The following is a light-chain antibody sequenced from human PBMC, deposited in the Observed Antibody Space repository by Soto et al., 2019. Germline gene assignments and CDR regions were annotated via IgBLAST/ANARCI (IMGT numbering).Light chain of an antibody. Sequence: QSALTQPASVSGSPGQSITISCTGSSSDVGGYNFVSWYQHHPGKAPKLILYEVTTRPSGVSSRFSGSKSDNTASLTISGLQADDEANYYCSSYTSSNTPYVFGTGTKLTVL. V-gene: IGLV2-14*01. CDR2: EVT. CDR3: SSYTSSNTPYV. J-gene: IGLJ1*01. CDR1: SSDVGGYNF.